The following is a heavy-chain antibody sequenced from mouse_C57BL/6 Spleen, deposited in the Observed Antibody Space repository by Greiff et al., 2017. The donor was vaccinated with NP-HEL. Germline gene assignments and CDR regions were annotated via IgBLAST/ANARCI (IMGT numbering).Heavy chain of an antibody. J-gene: IGHJ2*01. Sequence: EVQGVESGGGLVKPGGSLKLSCAASGFTFSDYGLHWVRQAPEKGLEWVAYISSGSSTIYYADTVKGRFTISRDHAKNTLFLQRTSLRSEDTAMYYCACDRETGTVDYWGQGTTRTVAA. V-gene: IGHV5-17*01. CDR3: ACDRETGTVDY. CDR1: GFTFSDYG. CDR2: ISSGSSTI. D-gene: IGHD4-1*01.